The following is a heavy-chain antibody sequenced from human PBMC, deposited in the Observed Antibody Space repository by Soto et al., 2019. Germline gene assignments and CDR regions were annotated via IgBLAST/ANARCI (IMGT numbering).Heavy chain of an antibody. CDR2: INPSGGST. CDR3: ARDRSRDGYNFHY. V-gene: IGHV1-46*01. D-gene: IGHD5-12*01. Sequence: SVKVSCKAAGYTFTSYYMHWVRQAPLQGLEWMGIINPSGGSTSYAQKFQGRVTMTRDTSTSTVYMELSSLRSEDTAVYYCARDRSRDGYNFHYWCQGTLVTVSS. CDR1: GYTFTSYY. J-gene: IGHJ4*02.